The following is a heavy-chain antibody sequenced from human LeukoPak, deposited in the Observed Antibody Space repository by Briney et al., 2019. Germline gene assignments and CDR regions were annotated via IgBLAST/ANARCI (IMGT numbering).Heavy chain of an antibody. CDR3: ARARAFDI. J-gene: IGHJ3*02. CDR2: ISAYNGNT. V-gene: IGHV1-18*01. CDR1: GYTFTSYA. Sequence: GASVKVSCKASGYTFTSYAMNWVRQAPGQGLEWMGWISAYNGNTNYAQKLQGRVTMTTDTSTSTAYMELRSVRSDDTAVYYCARARAFDIWGQGTMVTVSS.